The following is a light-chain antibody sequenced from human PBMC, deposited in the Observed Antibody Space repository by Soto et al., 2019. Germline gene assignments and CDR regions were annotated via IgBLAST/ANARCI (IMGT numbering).Light chain of an antibody. CDR1: QSVGTH. CDR2: GAS. V-gene: IGKV3-15*01. CDR3: QQYNNWPPGT. Sequence: EILMTQSPATLSVSPGERATLSCRASQSVGTHLAWYQQKCGQAPRLLMYGASIRATGIPARFGGSGSGTEFTLTISSLQSEDFAVYYCQQYNNWPPGTFGPGTKVDIK. J-gene: IGKJ3*01.